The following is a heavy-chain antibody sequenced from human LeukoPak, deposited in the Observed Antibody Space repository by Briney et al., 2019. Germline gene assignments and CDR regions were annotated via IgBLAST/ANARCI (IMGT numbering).Heavy chain of an antibody. CDR3: ASSYSTPSPHYYYMDV. V-gene: IGHV4-34*01. J-gene: IGHJ6*03. D-gene: IGHD4-11*01. CDR2: INHSGST. Sequence: SETLSLTCAVYGGSFSGYYWSWIRQPPGKGLEWIGEINHSGSTNYNPSLKSRVTISVDTSKNQFSLKLSSVTAADTAVYYCASSYSTPSPHYYYMDVWGKGTTVTVSS. CDR1: GGSFSGYY.